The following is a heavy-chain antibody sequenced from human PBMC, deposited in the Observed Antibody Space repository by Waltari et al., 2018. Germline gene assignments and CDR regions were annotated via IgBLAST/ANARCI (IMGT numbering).Heavy chain of an antibody. V-gene: IGHV3-7*01. D-gene: IGHD1-26*01. J-gene: IGHJ3*01. CDR2: KKTNGNDK. Sequence: EVQLVESGGGLVQPGGSLRLSCTASGFTFSNYWMSWVRQAPGKGLDVLAKKKTNGNDKYYVESVKGQFTISRDNAKNSVFLQMNSMRAEDTAVYYCAREGVSGMTKDDSFDLWGQGTMVTVSS. CDR3: AREGVSGMTKDDSFDL. CDR1: GFTFSNYW.